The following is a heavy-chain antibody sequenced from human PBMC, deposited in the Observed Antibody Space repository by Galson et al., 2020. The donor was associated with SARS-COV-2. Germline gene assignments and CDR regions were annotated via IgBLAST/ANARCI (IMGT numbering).Heavy chain of an antibody. CDR3: ARVVCAGDCYPFDR. CDR1: GGSISSFF. V-gene: IGHV4-59*01. CDR2: MYHGGNT. J-gene: IGHJ5*02. Sequence: ASETLSLTCSVSGGSISSFFWSWVRQPPGKGLEWVGYMYHGGNTRYNPSLKSRATISVDTSKNQFSLKLSSVTAADTAVYSCARVVCAGDCYPFDRWGQGILVTVS. D-gene: IGHD2-21*02.